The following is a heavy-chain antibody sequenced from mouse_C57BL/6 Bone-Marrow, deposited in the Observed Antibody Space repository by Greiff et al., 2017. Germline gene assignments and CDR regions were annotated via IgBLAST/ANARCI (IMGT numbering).Heavy chain of an antibody. V-gene: IGHV1-64*01. CDR2: IHPNSGST. CDR3: AKKTGDRGRYYYAMDY. CDR1: GYTFTSYW. D-gene: IGHD2-14*01. J-gene: IGHJ4*01. Sequence: QVQLQQPGAELVKPGASVKLSCKASGYTFTSYWMHWVKQRPGQGLEWIGMIHPNSGSTNYNEKFKSKATLTVDKSSSTAYMQLSSLTSEDSAVYYCAKKTGDRGRYYYAMDYWGQGTSVTVSS.